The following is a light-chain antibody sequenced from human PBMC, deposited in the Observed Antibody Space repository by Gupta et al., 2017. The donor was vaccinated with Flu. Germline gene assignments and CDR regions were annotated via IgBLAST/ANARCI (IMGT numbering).Light chain of an antibody. CDR2: GAS. CDR3: QQHGSSPFT. V-gene: IGKV3-20*01. CDR1: QSVSSNY. J-gene: IGKJ3*01. Sequence: ERATLSCRASQSVSSNYLAWYQQKPGQAPRLLIYGASSRATGIPDRFSGSGSGTDFTLTISRLEPEDFAVYYCQQHGSSPFTFGPGTKVEIK.